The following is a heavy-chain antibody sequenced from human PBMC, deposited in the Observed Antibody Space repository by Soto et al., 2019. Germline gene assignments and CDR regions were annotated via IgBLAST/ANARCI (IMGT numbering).Heavy chain of an antibody. CDR1: GFTFSSYT. CDR2: ITGSSSNI. CDR3: ARVGGYGVYYGLDV. J-gene: IGHJ6*02. V-gene: IGHV3-48*02. Sequence: EVQLVESGGGLVQPGGSLRLSCAASGFTFSSYTMNWVRQAPGKGLEWISPITGSSSNIYYADSMKGRFTISRDNAKNSLYLQMNSLRDEDTAVYYCARVGGYGVYYGLDVWGRGTTFTVSS. D-gene: IGHD5-18*01.